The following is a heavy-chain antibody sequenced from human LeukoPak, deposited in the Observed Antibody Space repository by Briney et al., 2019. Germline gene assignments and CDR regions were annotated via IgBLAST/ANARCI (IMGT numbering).Heavy chain of an antibody. CDR1: GFTFNSYW. V-gene: IGHV3-7*01. J-gene: IGHJ4*02. CDR2: IKDGGSEK. Sequence: GGSLRLSCAASGFTFNSYWMSWVRQAPGRGLEWVSDIKDGGSEKYYVDSVKGRFTISRDNAKNTLYLQLNSLRAEDTAVYYCAKEMAGNGVPCFDYWGQGTLVTVSS. D-gene: IGHD2-8*01. CDR3: AKEMAGNGVPCFDY.